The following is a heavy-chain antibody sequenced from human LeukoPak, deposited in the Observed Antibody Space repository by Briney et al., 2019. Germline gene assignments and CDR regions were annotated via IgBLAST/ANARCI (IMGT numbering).Heavy chain of an antibody. CDR2: IYYSGST. CDR3: RSGGAYYFDY. CDR1: GGSISSSSYY. Sequence: SETLSLTCTVSGGSISSSSYYWGWIRQPPGKGLEWIGSIYYSGSTYNNPSLKSRVTISVDTSKNQFSLKLSSVTAADTAVYYCRSGGAYYFDYWGQGTLVTVSS. J-gene: IGHJ4*02. V-gene: IGHV4-39*07. D-gene: IGHD3-10*01.